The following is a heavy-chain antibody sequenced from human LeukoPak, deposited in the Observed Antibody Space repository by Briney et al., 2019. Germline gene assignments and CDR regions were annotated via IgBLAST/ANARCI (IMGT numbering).Heavy chain of an antibody. CDR3: ARAGPAAILNWFDP. V-gene: IGHV4-31*03. CDR2: IYYSGST. CDR1: GGSISSGGYY. D-gene: IGHD2-2*02. J-gene: IGHJ5*02. Sequence: SETLSLTCTVSGGSISSGGYYWSWIRQHPGKGLEWIGYIYYSGSTYYNPSFKSRVTISVDTSKNQFSLKLSSVTAADTAVYYCARAGPAAILNWFDPWGQGTLVTVSS.